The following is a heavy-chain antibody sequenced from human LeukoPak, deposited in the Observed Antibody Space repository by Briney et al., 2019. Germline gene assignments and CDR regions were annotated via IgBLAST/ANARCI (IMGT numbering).Heavy chain of an antibody. CDR3: ARGMDIIVVVPAAILGNYGMDV. CDR2: MNPNSGNT. CDR1: GGTFSSYA. J-gene: IGHJ6*02. D-gene: IGHD2-2*02. Sequence: ASVKVSCTASGGTFSSYAINWVRQATGQGLEWMGWMNPNSGNTGYAQKFQGRVTMTRNTSISTAYMELSSLRSEDTAVYYCARGMDIIVVVPAAILGNYGMDVWGQGTTVTVSS. V-gene: IGHV1-8*02.